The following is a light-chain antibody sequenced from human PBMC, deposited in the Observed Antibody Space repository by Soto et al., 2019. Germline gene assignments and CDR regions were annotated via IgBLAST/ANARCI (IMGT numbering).Light chain of an antibody. V-gene: IGKV1-5*03. J-gene: IGKJ1*01. CDR3: QQYDGRST. Sequence: DIPMTQSPSTLSASVGDRVTITCRASQSISTWVAWYQQRPGKAPKLLIYKASTLESGVPSRFSGSGSGTEFTLTISCLQPDDSATYFCQQYDGRSTFGQGTKVDIK. CDR2: KAS. CDR1: QSISTW.